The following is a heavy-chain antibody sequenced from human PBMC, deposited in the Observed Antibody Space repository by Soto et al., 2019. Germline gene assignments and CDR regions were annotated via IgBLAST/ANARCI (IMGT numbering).Heavy chain of an antibody. D-gene: IGHD6-19*01. V-gene: IGHV4-34*01. CDR2: INHSGSA. CDR3: ARGLITGSHYSGGWYYFDS. J-gene: IGHJ4*02. CDR1: GGSISGYY. Sequence: SETLSLTCTVSGGSISGYYWSWIRQTPGKGLQWIGQINHSGSASYNPSLKSRVTISVHTSNSQFSLELSSVTAADTAVYYCARGLITGSHYSGGWYYFDSWGQGTQVTVSS.